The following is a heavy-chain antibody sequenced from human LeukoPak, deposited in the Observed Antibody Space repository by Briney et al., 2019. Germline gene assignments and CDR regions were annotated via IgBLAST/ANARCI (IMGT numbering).Heavy chain of an antibody. CDR1: GGSISSSSYY. V-gene: IGHV4-39*07. Sequence: PSETLSLTCTVSGGSISSSSYYWGWIRQPPGKGLEWIGSIYYSGSTYYNPSLKSRVTISVDTSKSQFSLKLSSVTAADTAVYYCARHKVAYFDLWGRGTLVTVSS. CDR3: ARHKVAYFDL. D-gene: IGHD5-12*01. J-gene: IGHJ2*01. CDR2: IYYSGST.